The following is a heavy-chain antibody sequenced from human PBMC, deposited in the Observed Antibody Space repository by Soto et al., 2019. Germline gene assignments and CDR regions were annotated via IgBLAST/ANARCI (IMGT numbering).Heavy chain of an antibody. CDR2: ISSSSSYI. V-gene: IGHV3-21*01. CDR3: ARRGVIAAAGAYYYYGMDV. Sequence: GGSLRLSCAASGFTFSSYSMNWVRQAPGKGLEWVSSISSSSSYIYYADSVKGRFTISRDNAKNSLYLQMNSLRAEDTAVYYCARRGVIAAAGAYYYYGMDVWGQGTTVTGSS. D-gene: IGHD6-13*01. CDR1: GFTFSSYS. J-gene: IGHJ6*02.